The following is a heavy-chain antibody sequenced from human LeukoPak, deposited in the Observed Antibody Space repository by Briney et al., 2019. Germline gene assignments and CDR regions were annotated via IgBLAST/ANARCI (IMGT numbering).Heavy chain of an antibody. CDR2: ISSSSSYI. CDR1: GFTFSSYS. D-gene: IGHD4-23*01. V-gene: IGHV3-21*01. Sequence: GGSLRLSCAASGFTFSSYSMNWVRQAPGKGLEWVSSISSSSSYIYYAASVKGRFTISRDNAKNPLYLKMNSLRAEDTAVYYCARADYGGKPVFDYWGQGTLVTVSS. CDR3: ARADYGGKPVFDY. J-gene: IGHJ4*02.